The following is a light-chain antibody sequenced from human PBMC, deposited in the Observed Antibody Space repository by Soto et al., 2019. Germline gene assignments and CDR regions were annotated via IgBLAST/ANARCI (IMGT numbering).Light chain of an antibody. Sequence: DIQLTQSPSFLSASVGDRVTITCRASQGLSSDLAWYQQKPGKAPKLMIYAASTLQSGVPSRFSGSGSGTEFTLTISSLQPEDFATYYRQQLNSYPIPFGKGTRLQIK. CDR2: AAS. CDR3: QQLNSYPIP. CDR1: QGLSSD. V-gene: IGKV1-9*01. J-gene: IGKJ5*01.